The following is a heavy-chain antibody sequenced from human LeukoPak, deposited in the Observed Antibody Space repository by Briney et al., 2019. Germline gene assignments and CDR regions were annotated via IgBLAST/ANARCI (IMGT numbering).Heavy chain of an antibody. CDR2: ISGCGGGT. J-gene: IGHJ6*02. CDR3: PKDLGGKPYYYYGMDV. Sequence: GGSLRLSCAASGFTFSSYAMTWVRQAPGKGLEWVSAISGCGGGTFYADSVKGRFTISGDNSKNTLYLQMNSLSAEDTAVYYCPKDLGGKPYYYYGMDVWGQGTTVTVPS. CDR1: GFTFSSYA. V-gene: IGHV3-23*01.